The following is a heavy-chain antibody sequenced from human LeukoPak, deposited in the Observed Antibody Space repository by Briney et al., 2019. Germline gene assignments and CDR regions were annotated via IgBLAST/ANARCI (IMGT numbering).Heavy chain of an antibody. D-gene: IGHD1-14*01. Sequence: ASVKVSCKASGYNFNDFGVTGVRQARGKGLEWMGWISALTGDTNYAQKFQGRLTMTTDTSTDTAYMEMRSLRSDDTAVYYCAREATGRAFDPWGQGTLVVVSS. J-gene: IGHJ5*02. CDR2: ISALTGDT. CDR1: GYNFNDFG. CDR3: AREATGRAFDP. V-gene: IGHV1-18*01.